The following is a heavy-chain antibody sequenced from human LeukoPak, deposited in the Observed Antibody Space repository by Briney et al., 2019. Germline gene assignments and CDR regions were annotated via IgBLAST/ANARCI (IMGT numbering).Heavy chain of an antibody. CDR3: AKDSGVTTDPSYFDY. V-gene: IGHV3-30*18. CDR1: GFTFSIYG. CDR2: ISYDGSNK. J-gene: IGHJ4*02. D-gene: IGHD4-17*01. Sequence: GGSLRLSCAASGFTFSIYGMHWVRQAPGKGLEWVAVISYDGSNKYYADSVKGRFTISRDNSKNTLYLQMNSLRAEDTAVYYCAKDSGVTTDPSYFDYWGQGTLVTVSS.